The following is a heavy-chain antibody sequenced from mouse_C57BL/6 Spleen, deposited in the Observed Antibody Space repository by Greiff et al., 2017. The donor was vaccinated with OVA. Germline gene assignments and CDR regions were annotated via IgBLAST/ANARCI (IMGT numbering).Heavy chain of an antibody. CDR3: TRDRGDYDDYAMDY. D-gene: IGHD2-4*01. J-gene: IGHJ4*01. CDR2: ISSGGDYI. Sequence: EVQVVESGEGLVKPGGSLKLSCAASGFTFSSYAMSWVRQTPEKRLEWVAYISSGGDYIYYADTVKGRFTISRDNARNTLYLQMSSLKSEDTAMYYCTRDRGDYDDYAMDYWGQGTSVTVSS. CDR1: GFTFSSYA. V-gene: IGHV5-9-1*02.